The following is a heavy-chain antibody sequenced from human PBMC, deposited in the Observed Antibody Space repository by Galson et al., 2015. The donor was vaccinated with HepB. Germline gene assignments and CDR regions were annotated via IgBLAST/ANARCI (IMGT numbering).Heavy chain of an antibody. Sequence: SLRLSCAASGFTFSSYDMHWVRQATGKGLEWVSAIGTAGDTYYPGSVKGRFTISRENAKNSLYLQMNSLRAGDTAVYYCARELSYYDSSGYGMDVWGQGTTVTVSS. CDR2: IGTAGDT. D-gene: IGHD3-22*01. CDR1: GFTFSSYD. V-gene: IGHV3-13*01. CDR3: ARELSYYDSSGYGMDV. J-gene: IGHJ6*02.